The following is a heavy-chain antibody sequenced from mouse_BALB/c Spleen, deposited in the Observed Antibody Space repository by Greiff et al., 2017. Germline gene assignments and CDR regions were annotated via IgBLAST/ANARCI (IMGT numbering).Heavy chain of an antibody. CDR2: IDPANGNT. CDR1: GFNIKDTY. Sequence: EVKLVESGAELVKPGASVKLSCTASGFNIKDTYMHWVKQRPEQGLEWIGRIDPANGNTKYDPKFQGKATITADTSSNTAYLQLSSLTSEDTAVYYCAIYDYDFAYWGQGTLVTVSA. CDR3: AIYDYDFAY. D-gene: IGHD2-4*01. J-gene: IGHJ3*01. V-gene: IGHV14-3*02.